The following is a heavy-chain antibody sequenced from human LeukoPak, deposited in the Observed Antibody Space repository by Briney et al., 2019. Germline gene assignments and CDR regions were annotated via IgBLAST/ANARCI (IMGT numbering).Heavy chain of an antibody. Sequence: PSETLSLTCTVSGGSITSTNYYWGWIRQPPGKGLEWIGSIYYNGSTYYNPSLKSRVTISVDTSKNQFSLKLSSVTAADTAVYYCARAGGFFSPFGYWGQGTLVTVSS. J-gene: IGHJ4*02. D-gene: IGHD3-3*01. V-gene: IGHV4-39*07. CDR3: ARAGGFFSPFGY. CDR1: GGSITSTNYY. CDR2: IYYNGST.